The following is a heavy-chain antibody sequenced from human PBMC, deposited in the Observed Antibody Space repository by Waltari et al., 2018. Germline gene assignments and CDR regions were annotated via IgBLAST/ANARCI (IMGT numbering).Heavy chain of an antibody. CDR3: TTVTARLRYYGMDV. D-gene: IGHD6-6*01. V-gene: IGHV3-15*01. J-gene: IGHJ6*02. CDR2: IKSETDGGTT. CDR1: GFTFSNAW. Sequence: EVQLVESGGGLVKPGGSLRLSCAASGFTFSNAWMSWVRQAPGKGLEWVGRIKSETDGGTTDYAAPVKGRFTISRDDSKNTLFLQVNSLKIEDTAVYYCTTVTARLRYYGMDVWGQGTTV.